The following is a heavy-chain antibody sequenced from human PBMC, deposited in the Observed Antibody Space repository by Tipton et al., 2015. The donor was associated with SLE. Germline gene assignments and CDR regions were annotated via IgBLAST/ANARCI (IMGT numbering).Heavy chain of an antibody. J-gene: IGHJ3*02. Sequence: TLSLTCAVYGGSFSGYYWSWIRQPPGKGLEWIGEINHSGSTNYNPSLKSRATISVDTSKNQFSLKLSSVTAADTAVYYCARQELAAFDIWGQGTMVTVSS. CDR3: ARQELAAFDI. V-gene: IGHV4-34*01. CDR1: GGSFSGYY. CDR2: INHSGST. D-gene: IGHD1-7*01.